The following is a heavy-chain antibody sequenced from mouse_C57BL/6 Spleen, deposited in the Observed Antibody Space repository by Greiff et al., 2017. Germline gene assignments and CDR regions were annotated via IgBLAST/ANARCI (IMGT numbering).Heavy chain of an antibody. Sequence: QVQLQQSGAELVKPGASVKISCTASGYAFSSYWMNWVKQRPGKGLEWIGQIYPGDGDTNYNGKFKGKATLTADKSSSPAYMQLSSLTSEGSAVYFCARGPAQATDYFDYWGQGTTLTVSS. CDR1: GYAFSSYW. J-gene: IGHJ2*01. CDR3: ARGPAQATDYFDY. CDR2: IYPGDGDT. D-gene: IGHD3-2*02. V-gene: IGHV1-80*01.